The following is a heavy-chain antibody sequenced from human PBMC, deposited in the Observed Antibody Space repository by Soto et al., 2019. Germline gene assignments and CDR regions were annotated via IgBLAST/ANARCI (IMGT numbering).Heavy chain of an antibody. Sequence: TGGSLRLSCAASGFTFSSYWMNWVRQAPGKGPEWVANIKQDGSEKYYVDSVKGRFTISRDNAKNSLYLQMNSLRADDTAVYYCARGMAVAANWFDPWGQGTLVTVSS. CDR2: IKQDGSEK. J-gene: IGHJ5*02. V-gene: IGHV3-7*02. CDR1: GFTFSSYW. CDR3: ARGMAVAANWFDP. D-gene: IGHD6-19*01.